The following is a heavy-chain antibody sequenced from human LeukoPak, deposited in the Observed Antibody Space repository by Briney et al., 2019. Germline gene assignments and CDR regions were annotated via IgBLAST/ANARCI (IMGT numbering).Heavy chain of an antibody. CDR2: ISSSSDHI. CDR3: ARGVVPAAFDY. D-gene: IGHD2-2*01. Sequence: GGSLRLSCAASGSTFSSYSMNWVRQAPGKGLEWVSSISSSSDHIAYADSVEGRFTISRDNAKNALYLQVNSLRAEDTAVYYCARGVVPAAFDYWGQGTLVTVSS. V-gene: IGHV3-21*01. J-gene: IGHJ4*02. CDR1: GSTFSSYS.